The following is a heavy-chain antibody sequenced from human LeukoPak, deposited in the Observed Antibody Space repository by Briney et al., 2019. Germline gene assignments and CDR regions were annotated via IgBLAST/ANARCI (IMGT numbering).Heavy chain of an antibody. CDR3: ARLPRYYYDSSGYFNWFDP. CDR1: GYTFTSYD. J-gene: IGHJ5*02. D-gene: IGHD3-22*01. V-gene: IGHV1-8*01. CDR2: MNPNSGNT. Sequence: ASVKVSCKASGYTFTSYDINWVRQATGQGLEWMGWMNPNSGNTGYVQKFQGRVTMTRNTSISTAYMELSSLRSEDTAVYYCARLPRYYYDSSGYFNWFDPWGQGTLVTVSS.